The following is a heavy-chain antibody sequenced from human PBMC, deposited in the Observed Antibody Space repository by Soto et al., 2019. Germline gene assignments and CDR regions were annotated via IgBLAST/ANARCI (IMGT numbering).Heavy chain of an antibody. J-gene: IGHJ4*02. D-gene: IGHD5-18*01. CDR2: VDDSGTA. V-gene: IGHV4-59*12. CDR1: GGSISNFY. Sequence: QVQLQESGPGLVKPPETLSLTCTVSGGSISNFYWSWIRQPPGKGLEWIGYVDDSGTANYNPSLKGRVSMSVDTSKNQLSLKVTSVTAADTAMYYCARADTAMTTPFDYWGQGTLVTVSS. CDR3: ARADTAMTTPFDY.